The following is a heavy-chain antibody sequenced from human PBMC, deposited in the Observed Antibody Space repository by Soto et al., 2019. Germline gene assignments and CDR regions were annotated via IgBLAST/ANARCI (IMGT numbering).Heavy chain of an antibody. CDR1: GYTFTSYG. V-gene: IGHV1-18*01. D-gene: IGHD2-2*01. CDR2: ISAYNGNT. J-gene: IGHJ5*02. Sequence: ASVKVSCKASGYTFTSYGISWVRQAPGQGLEWMGWISAYNGNTNYAQKLQGRVTMTTDTSTSTAYMELRSLRSDDTAVYFCARERYCSSTSCYDPWGQGTLVTVSS. CDR3: ARERYCSSTSCYDP.